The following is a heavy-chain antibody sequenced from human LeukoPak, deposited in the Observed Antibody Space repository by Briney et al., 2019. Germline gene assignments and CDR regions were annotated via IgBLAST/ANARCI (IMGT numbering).Heavy chain of an antibody. D-gene: IGHD6-19*01. Sequence: ASVKVSCKASGGTFSSYAISWVRQAPGQGLEWMGGIIPIFGTANYAQKFQGRVTITADESTSTAYMELSSLRSEDTAVYYCARTTGYSSGWQFDYWGQGTLVTVSS. CDR3: ARTTGYSSGWQFDY. V-gene: IGHV1-69*13. CDR2: IIPIFGTA. CDR1: GGTFSSYA. J-gene: IGHJ4*02.